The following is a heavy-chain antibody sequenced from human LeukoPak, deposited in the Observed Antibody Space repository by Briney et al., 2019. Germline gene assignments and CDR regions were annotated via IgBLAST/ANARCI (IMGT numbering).Heavy chain of an antibody. V-gene: IGHV4-39*07. D-gene: IGHD6-19*01. CDR2: INHSGST. Sequence: SETLSLTCAVSGGSISSSSYYWSWIRQPPGKGLEWIGEINHSGSTNYNPSLKSRVTISVDTSKNQFSLKLSSVTAADTAVYYCARLGPYSSGWYSENWFDPWGQGTLVTVSS. J-gene: IGHJ5*02. CDR1: GGSISSSSYY. CDR3: ARLGPYSSGWYSENWFDP.